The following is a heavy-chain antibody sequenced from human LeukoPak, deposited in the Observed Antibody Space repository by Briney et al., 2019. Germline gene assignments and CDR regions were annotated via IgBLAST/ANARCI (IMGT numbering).Heavy chain of an antibody. CDR3: ATIEDGLTGMKIGY. Sequence: GGSLRLSCAASGFSISVAWMSWVRQAPGKGLEWVGRIKSKTDGGTTDYAAPVKGRFTISRDDSKNTLYLQMNSLKAEDTAVYYCATIEDGLTGMKIGYWGQGTLDTVSS. V-gene: IGHV3-15*01. J-gene: IGHJ4*02. CDR2: IKSKTDGGTT. D-gene: IGHD3-9*01. CDR1: GFSISVAW.